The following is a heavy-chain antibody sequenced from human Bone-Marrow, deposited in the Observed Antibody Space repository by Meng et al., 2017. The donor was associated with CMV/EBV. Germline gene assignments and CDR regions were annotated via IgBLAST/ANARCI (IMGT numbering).Heavy chain of an antibody. J-gene: IGHJ6*02. CDR3: AKDLSFECSGGSWYSIGVYYYYGMDV. CDR2: ISGSGGST. V-gene: IGHV3-23*01. D-gene: IGHD2-15*01. Sequence: GESLKISCAASGFTFSSYAMSWVRQAPGKGLEWVSAISGSGGSTYYADSVKGRFTISRDNSKNTLYLQMNSLRAEDTAVYYCAKDLSFECSGGSWYSIGVYYYYGMDVWGQGTTVTVSS. CDR1: GFTFSSYA.